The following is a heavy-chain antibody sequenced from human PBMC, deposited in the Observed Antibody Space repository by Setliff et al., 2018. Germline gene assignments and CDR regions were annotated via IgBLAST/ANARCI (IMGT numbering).Heavy chain of an antibody. J-gene: IGHJ3*02. D-gene: IGHD6-19*01. CDR3: ARLPIALAGSRKGSFDI. CDR1: GYSFTSFS. V-gene: IGHV1-18*01. CDR2: VSTYNGDT. Sequence: ASEKVSCKASGYSFTSFSITWVRQATGQGLEWLGWVSTYNGDTKSAQKFRCRVTMTTDISTSTVYMELRTLRSGDTAVYYCARLPIALAGSRKGSFDIWGQGTMVTVSS.